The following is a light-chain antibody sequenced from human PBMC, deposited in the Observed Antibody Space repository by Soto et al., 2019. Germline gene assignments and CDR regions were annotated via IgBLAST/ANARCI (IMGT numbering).Light chain of an antibody. CDR3: QQYNNWPPRWT. CDR1: QSVSSN. J-gene: IGKJ1*01. V-gene: IGKV3-15*01. Sequence: EIEMTQSPATLSLSPGERATLYCWASQSVSSNLAWYQQKPGQAPRLLIYDASTRATGIPARFSGTGSGSEFTLTISSLQSEDFTVYYCQQYNNWPPRWTFGQGTKVDIK. CDR2: DAS.